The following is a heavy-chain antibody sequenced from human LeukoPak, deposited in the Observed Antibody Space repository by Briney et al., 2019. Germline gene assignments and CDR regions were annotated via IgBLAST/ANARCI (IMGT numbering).Heavy chain of an antibody. J-gene: IGHJ4*02. CDR3: AKGKTYYYDSSGYSDPLDY. V-gene: IGHV3-23*01. CDR2: HRGSGGST. D-gene: IGHD3-22*01. Sequence: GGSLRLSCAASGLLLSRYAMSWVRQAPGKGLEGGSAHRGSGGSTSYADAVKGRFTISRDNSKNTLYLQMNSLRAEDTAVYYCAKGKTYYYDSSGYSDPLDYWGQGTLVTVSS. CDR1: GLLLSRYA.